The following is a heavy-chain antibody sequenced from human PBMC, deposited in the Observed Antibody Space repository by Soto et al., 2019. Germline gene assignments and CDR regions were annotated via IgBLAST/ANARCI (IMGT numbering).Heavy chain of an antibody. J-gene: IGHJ4*02. V-gene: IGHV4-34*12. Sequence: QVQLQQWGAGLLKPSETLSLTCAVYGGSFSGYYWSWIRQPPGKGLEWIGDIIHGGTTNYNPSLKSRGTISVDPSKTQFSLQLTSVPAAATAVYYCARDWGGVPDYWGQGTLVTVSS. CDR1: GGSFSGYY. D-gene: IGHD3-16*01. CDR2: IIHGGTT. CDR3: ARDWGGVPDY.